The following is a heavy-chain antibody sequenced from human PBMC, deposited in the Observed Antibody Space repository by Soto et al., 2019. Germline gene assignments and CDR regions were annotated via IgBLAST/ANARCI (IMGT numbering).Heavy chain of an antibody. J-gene: IGHJ6*02. D-gene: IGHD3-16*01. CDR1: GFIFSDHH. Sequence: GGSLRLSCTVSGFIFSDHHIDWVRQAPGKGLEWVARSRSKNKNYSTEYAASVRGRFTISRDDSQRSLYLQMNSLKVEDTAVYYCAQVTGTPHLGSLGMGVWGPGTTVTISS. CDR3: AQVTGTPHLGSLGMGV. V-gene: IGHV3-72*01. CDR2: SRSKNKNYST.